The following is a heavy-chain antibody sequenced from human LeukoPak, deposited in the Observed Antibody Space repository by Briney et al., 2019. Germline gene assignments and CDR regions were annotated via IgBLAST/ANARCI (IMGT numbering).Heavy chain of an antibody. CDR2: ISYDGSNK. CDR1: GFTFSSYA. CDR3: ARGPGDSSGWNYYYYGMDV. Sequence: GGSLRLSCAASGFTFSSYAMHWVRQAPGKGLEWVAVISYDGSNKYYADSVKGRFTISRDNSKNTLYLQMNSLRAEDTAVYYCARGPGDSSGWNYYYYGMDVWGQGTTVTVSS. J-gene: IGHJ6*02. V-gene: IGHV3-30-3*01. D-gene: IGHD6-19*01.